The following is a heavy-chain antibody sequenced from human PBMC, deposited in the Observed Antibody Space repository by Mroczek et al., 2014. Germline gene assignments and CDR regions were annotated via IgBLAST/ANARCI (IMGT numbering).Heavy chain of an antibody. V-gene: IGHV4-61*02. CDR2: IYTSGST. CDR1: GGSISSGSYY. J-gene: IGHJ6*02. D-gene: IGHD1-26*01. CDR3: ARATTLPDYYYYGMDV. Sequence: QVQLQQWGPGLVKPSQTLSLTCTVSGGSISSGSYYWSWIRQPAGKGLEWIGRIYTSGSTNYNPSLKSRVTISVDTSKNQFSLKLSSVTAADTAVYYCARATTLPDYYYYGMDVWGQGTTVTVSS.